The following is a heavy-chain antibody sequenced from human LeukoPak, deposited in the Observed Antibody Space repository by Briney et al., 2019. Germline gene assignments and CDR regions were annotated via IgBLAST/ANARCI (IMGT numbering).Heavy chain of an antibody. CDR3: VRNGGSLDY. J-gene: IGHJ4*02. Sequence: GGSLRLSCAASGFSFSNHWMSWVRQASGKGLEWVASINLDGTDKYYVDAVKGRLTISRDNAKNSLFLEMNSLRATDTAVYYCVRNGGSLDYWGQGTLVTVSS. V-gene: IGHV3-7*01. D-gene: IGHD2-15*01. CDR2: INLDGTDK. CDR1: GFSFSNHW.